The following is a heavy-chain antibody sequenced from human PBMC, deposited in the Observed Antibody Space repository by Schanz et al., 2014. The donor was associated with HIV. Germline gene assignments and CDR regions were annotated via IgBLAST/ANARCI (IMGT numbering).Heavy chain of an antibody. V-gene: IGHV3-30*18. CDR2: ISYDGTKK. D-gene: IGHD3-22*01. CDR1: GFTFSSHW. J-gene: IGHJ6*02. Sequence: VRLVESGGGLVQSGGSLRLSCAASGFTFSSHWMHWVRQAPGKGLEWVAVISYDGTKKNYADSMKGRFSISRDNSKNTVYLQMKSLRSNDTAVYYCAKDRNYYDSKYRGKGNYYYYYGMDVWGQGTTVTVSS. CDR3: AKDRNYYDSKYRGKGNYYYYYGMDV.